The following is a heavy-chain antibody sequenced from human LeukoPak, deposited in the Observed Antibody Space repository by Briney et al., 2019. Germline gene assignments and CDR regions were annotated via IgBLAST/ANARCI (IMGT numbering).Heavy chain of an antibody. V-gene: IGHV3-74*01. CDR1: GFTFRNYW. Sequence: PGGSLRLSXAASGFTFRNYWMQWVRQVPGKGLVWASRINSDGSWTNYADSVKGRFTISRDNAKNTLYLQMNSLRAEDTAVYYCVREDRGGSGSYYWGQATLVTVSS. CDR3: VREDRGGSGSYY. D-gene: IGHD3-10*01. CDR2: INSDGSWT. J-gene: IGHJ4*02.